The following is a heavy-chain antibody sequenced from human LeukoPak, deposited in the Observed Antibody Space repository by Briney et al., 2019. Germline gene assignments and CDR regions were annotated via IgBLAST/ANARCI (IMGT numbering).Heavy chain of an antibody. Sequence: SQTLSLTCAISGDSVSSNSAAWNWIRQSPSRGLEWLGWTYYRSKWYNDYAVSVKSRITINPDTSKNQFSLQLNSVTPEDTAVYYCAREIITMVRGVIPYYYYYYMDVWGKGTTVTVSS. D-gene: IGHD3-10*01. CDR2: TYYRSKWYN. J-gene: IGHJ6*03. CDR1: GDSVSSNSAA. CDR3: AREIITMVRGVIPYYYYYYMDV. V-gene: IGHV6-1*01.